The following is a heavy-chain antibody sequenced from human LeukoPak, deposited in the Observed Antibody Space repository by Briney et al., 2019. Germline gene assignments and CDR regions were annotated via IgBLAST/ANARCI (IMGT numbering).Heavy chain of an antibody. Sequence: SETLSLTCTVPGGSISSYYWSWIRQPPGKGLEWIGYIYYSGSTNYNPSLKSRVTISVDTSKNQFSLKLSSVTAADTAVYYCARGMGYSYEYYFDYWGQGTLVTVSS. CDR1: GGSISSYY. J-gene: IGHJ4*02. CDR3: ARGMGYSYEYYFDY. CDR2: IYYSGST. D-gene: IGHD5-18*01. V-gene: IGHV4-59*08.